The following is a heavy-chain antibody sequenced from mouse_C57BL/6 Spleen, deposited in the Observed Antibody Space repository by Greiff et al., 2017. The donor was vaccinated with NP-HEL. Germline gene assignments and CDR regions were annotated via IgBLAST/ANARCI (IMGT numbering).Heavy chain of an antibody. D-gene: IGHD1-1*01. V-gene: IGHV5-15*04. J-gene: IGHJ4*01. CDR1: GFTFSDYG. CDR3: ARGYYGSSYYAMDY. CDR2: ISNLAYSI. Sequence: EVKLVESGGGLVQPGGSLKLSCAASGFTFSDYGMAWVRQAPRKGPEWVAFISNLAYSIYYADTVTGRFTISRENAKNTLYLEMSSLRSEDTAMYYCARGYYGSSYYAMDYWGQGTSVTVSS.